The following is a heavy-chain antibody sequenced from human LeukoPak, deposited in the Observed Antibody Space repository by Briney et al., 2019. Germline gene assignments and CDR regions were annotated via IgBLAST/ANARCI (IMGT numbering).Heavy chain of an antibody. V-gene: IGHV4-34*01. J-gene: IGHJ4*02. Sequence: SETLSLTCAVYGGSFSGYYWSWIRQPPGKGLEWIGEINHSGSTNYNPSLKSRVTISVDTSKNQFSLKLSSVTAADTAVYYCGESSGYYALDYWGQGTLVTVSS. CDR3: GESSGYYALDY. CDR2: INHSGST. D-gene: IGHD3-22*01. CDR1: GGSFSGYY.